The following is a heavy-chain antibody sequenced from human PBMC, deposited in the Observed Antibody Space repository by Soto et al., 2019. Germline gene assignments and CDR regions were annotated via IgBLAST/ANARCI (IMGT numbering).Heavy chain of an antibody. Sequence: GESLKISCAASGFTFSSYGMHWVRQAPGKGLEWVAVISYDGSNKYYADSVKGRFTISRDNSKNTLYLQMNSLRAEDTAVYYCAKVGYCSSTSCYTLDPDAFDNWRERTMV. V-gene: IGHV3-30*18. CDR2: ISYDGSNK. D-gene: IGHD2-2*02. J-gene: IGHJ3*02. CDR1: GFTFSSYG. CDR3: AKVGYCSSTSCYTLDPDAFDN.